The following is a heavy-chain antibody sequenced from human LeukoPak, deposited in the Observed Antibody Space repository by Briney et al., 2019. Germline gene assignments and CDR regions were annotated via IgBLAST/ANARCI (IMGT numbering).Heavy chain of an antibody. CDR3: ARGGRKVRRYDSSGYPFDY. Sequence: ASVKVSCKASGYTFTSYDISWVRQASGQGLECMGWMNPNSGNTGYAQKFQGRVTMTRNTSISTSYVELSSLRSEDTAVYYCARGGRKVRRYDSSGYPFDYWGQGTLVTVSS. D-gene: IGHD3-22*01. CDR1: GYTFTSYD. CDR2: MNPNSGNT. V-gene: IGHV1-8*01. J-gene: IGHJ4*02.